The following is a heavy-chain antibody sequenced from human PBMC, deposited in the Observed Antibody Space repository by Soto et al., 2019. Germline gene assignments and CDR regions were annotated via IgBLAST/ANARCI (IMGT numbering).Heavy chain of an antibody. CDR3: ARVSLGYYGSGSYPNWFDP. D-gene: IGHD3-10*01. CDR2: MYYSGST. V-gene: IGHV4-30-4*01. J-gene: IGHJ5*02. CDR1: GGSISSGDYY. Sequence: PPETLSLTCTVSGGSISSGDYYWRWIRQPPGKGLEWIGYMYYSGSTYYNPSLKSRVTISVDTSKNQFSLKLSSVTAADTAVYYCARVSLGYYGSGSYPNWFDPWGQGTLVTVSS.